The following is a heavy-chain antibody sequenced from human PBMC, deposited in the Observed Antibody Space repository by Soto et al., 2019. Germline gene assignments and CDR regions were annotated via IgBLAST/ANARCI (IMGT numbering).Heavy chain of an antibody. CDR3: ARDGGNICSGGSCYFQAPDN. CDR1: GFTFNNYA. CDR2: ISGSGRST. J-gene: IGHJ4*02. D-gene: IGHD2-15*01. Sequence: PGWSLRLSCSASGFTFNNYAMSWVRQAPGKGLEWVASISGSGRSTNYADSVKGRFTISRDNSKNTLAVQMSSLRADDTAVYYCARDGGNICSGGSCYFQAPDNWGQGTLVTVSS. V-gene: IGHV3-23*01.